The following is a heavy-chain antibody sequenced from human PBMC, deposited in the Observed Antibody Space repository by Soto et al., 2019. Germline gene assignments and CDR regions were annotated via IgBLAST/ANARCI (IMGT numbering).Heavy chain of an antibody. CDR3: AKDRSEYQLLSVVH. CDR2: ISYDGSNK. CDR1: GFTFSSYG. V-gene: IGHV3-30*18. Sequence: PGGSLRLSCAASGFTFSSYGMHWVRQAPGKGLEWVAVISYDGSNKYYADSVKGRFTISRDNSKNTLYLQMNSLRAEDTAVYYCAKDRSEYQLLSVVHWGQGTLVTVSS. J-gene: IGHJ4*02. D-gene: IGHD2-2*01.